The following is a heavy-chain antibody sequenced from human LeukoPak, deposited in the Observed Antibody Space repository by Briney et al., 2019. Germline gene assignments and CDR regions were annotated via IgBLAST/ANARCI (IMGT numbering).Heavy chain of an antibody. D-gene: IGHD3-22*01. CDR2: ISYDGSNK. V-gene: IGHV3-30*04. CDR1: GFTFSSYA. CDR3: AKDDYYDSSGYLN. J-gene: IGHJ4*02. Sequence: PGGSLRLSCAASGFTFSSYAMHWVRQAPGKGLEWVAVISYDGSNKYYADSVKGRFTISRDNSKNTLYLQMNSLRAEDTAVYYCAKDDYYDSSGYLNRGQGTLVTVSS.